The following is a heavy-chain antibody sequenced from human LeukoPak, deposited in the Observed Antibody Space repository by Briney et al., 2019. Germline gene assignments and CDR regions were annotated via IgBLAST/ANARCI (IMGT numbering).Heavy chain of an antibody. Sequence: SETLSLTCTVSGYSISSGYYWGWIRPPPGKGREWIGSIYHSGSTYYNPSLKSRVTISVDTSKNQFSLKLSSVTAADTAVYYCASAPYDFWSGYQVSVGDAFDIWGQGTMVTVSS. D-gene: IGHD3-3*01. CDR2: IYHSGST. J-gene: IGHJ3*02. V-gene: IGHV4-38-2*02. CDR3: ASAPYDFWSGYQVSVGDAFDI. CDR1: GYSISSGYY.